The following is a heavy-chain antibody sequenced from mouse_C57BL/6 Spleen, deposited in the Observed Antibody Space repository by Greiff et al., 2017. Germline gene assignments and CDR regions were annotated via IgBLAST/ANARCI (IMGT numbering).Heavy chain of an antibody. V-gene: IGHV14-1*01. CDR3: TPPHSRESY. J-gene: IGHJ3*01. CDR1: GFNINDYY. D-gene: IGHD1-1*01. CDR2: IDPEDGDT. Sequence: VQLQQSGAELVRPGASVKLSCTASGFNINDYYMHWVKQRPEQGLEWIGRIDPEDGDTEYAPKFQGKATMTADTSSNTAYLQLSSLTSEDTAVYYCTPPHSRESYWGQGTLVTVSA.